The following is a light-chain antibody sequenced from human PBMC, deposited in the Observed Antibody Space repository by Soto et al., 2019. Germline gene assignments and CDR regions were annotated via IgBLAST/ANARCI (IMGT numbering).Light chain of an antibody. CDR1: SSNIGTKT. V-gene: IGLV1-44*01. J-gene: IGLJ2*01. Sequence: QSVLTQPPSESGTPGQRVTISCSGSSSNIGTKTVSWYQQLPETAPKLLIYTNNQRPSGVPDRFSGSKSGTSASLAITGLQSEDEAEYYCAAWDDSLNGVVFGGGTKVT. CDR3: AAWDDSLNGVV. CDR2: TNN.